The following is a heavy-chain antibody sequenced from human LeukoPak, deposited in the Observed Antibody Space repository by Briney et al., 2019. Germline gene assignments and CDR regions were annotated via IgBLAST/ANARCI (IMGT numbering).Heavy chain of an antibody. CDR1: GASISSNTYY. Sequence: KTSETLSLTCTVSGASISSNTYYWAWIRQSPGKGLEWIGSIFNAGSTFYNPSLTSRVTMSVGTSKNQFSLKLSSVTAADTAMYYCARNMTVILVAERTDAFDIWGQGTMVTVSS. D-gene: IGHD3-22*01. V-gene: IGHV4-39*01. J-gene: IGHJ3*02. CDR3: ARNMTVILVAERTDAFDI. CDR2: IFNAGST.